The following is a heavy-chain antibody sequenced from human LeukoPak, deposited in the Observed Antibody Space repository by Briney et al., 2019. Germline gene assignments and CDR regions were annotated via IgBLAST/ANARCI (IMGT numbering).Heavy chain of an antibody. CDR2: ISAYNGNT. Sequence: ASVKVSCKASGYTFTSYGISWVRQAPGQGLEWMGWISAYNGNTSYAQKLQGRVTMTTDTSTSTAYMELRSLRSDDTAVYYCARGDTIYYDSSGYYLYWGQGTLVTVSS. V-gene: IGHV1-18*01. D-gene: IGHD3-22*01. J-gene: IGHJ4*02. CDR3: ARGDTIYYDSSGYYLY. CDR1: GYTFTSYG.